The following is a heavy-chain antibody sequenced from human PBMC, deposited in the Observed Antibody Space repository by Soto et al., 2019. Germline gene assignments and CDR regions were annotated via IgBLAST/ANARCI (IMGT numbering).Heavy chain of an antibody. V-gene: IGHV3-48*03. CDR1: GFTFSSYE. CDR2: TSSSGSTI. D-gene: IGHD3-9*01. J-gene: IGHJ6*02. Sequence: GGSLRLSCAASGFTFSSYEMNWVRQAPGKGLEWVSYTSSSGSTIYYADSVKGRFTISRDNAKNSLYLQMNSLRAEDTAVYYCARVNPLGYILTPYYGMDVWGQGTTVTVSS. CDR3: ARVNPLGYILTPYYGMDV.